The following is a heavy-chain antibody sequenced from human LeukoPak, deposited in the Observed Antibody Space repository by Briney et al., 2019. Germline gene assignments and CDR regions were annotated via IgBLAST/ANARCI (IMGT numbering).Heavy chain of an antibody. V-gene: IGHV3-30*01. J-gene: IGHJ5*02. CDR2: ISYDGSNK. D-gene: IGHD3-10*01. CDR3: ATALYGRPNWFDP. CDR1: GFTFSSYA. Sequence: GGSLRLSCAASGFTFSSYAMHWVRQAPGKGLEWVAVISYDGSNKYYADSVKGRFTISRDNSKNTLYLQMNSLRAEDTAVYYCATALYGRPNWFDPWGQGTLVTVSS.